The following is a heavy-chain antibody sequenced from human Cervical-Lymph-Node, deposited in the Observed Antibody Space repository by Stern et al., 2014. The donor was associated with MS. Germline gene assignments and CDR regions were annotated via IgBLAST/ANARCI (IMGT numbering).Heavy chain of an antibody. V-gene: IGHV4-61*02. J-gene: IGHJ5*01. D-gene: IGHD5/OR15-5a*01. CDR3: AREWIYEVSWFDS. Sequence: VQLEESGPGLVKPSQTLSLTCTVSGGSISSGSHYWSWLRQPAGKGLEWVGRSYSNGRFNYIPSLKGRFSMSVYTSRDQFSLDLRSGTAADTAMYYCAREWIYEVSWFDSWGQGSLVIVSS. CDR2: SYSNGRF. CDR1: GGSISSGSHY.